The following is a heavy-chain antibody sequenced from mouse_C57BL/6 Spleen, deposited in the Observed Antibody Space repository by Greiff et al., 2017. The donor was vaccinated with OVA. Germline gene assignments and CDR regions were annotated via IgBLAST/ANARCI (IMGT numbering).Heavy chain of an antibody. V-gene: IGHV1-69*01. J-gene: IGHJ4*01. CDR2: IDPSDSYT. CDR1: GYTFTSYW. CDR3: ARTMRYYAMGY. Sequence: VQLQQPGAELVMPGASVKLSCKASGYTFTSYWMHWVKQRPGQGLEWIGEIDPSDSYTNYNQQFKGKSTLTVDKSSSTAYMQLSSLTSEDSAVYYCARTMRYYAMGYWGQGTSVTVSS.